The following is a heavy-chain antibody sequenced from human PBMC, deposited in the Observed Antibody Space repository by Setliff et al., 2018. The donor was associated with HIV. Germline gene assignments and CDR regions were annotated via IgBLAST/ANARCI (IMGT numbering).Heavy chain of an antibody. CDR3: ARGGGYDRSGYYPFDY. Sequence: SETLSLTCAVYGGSLSGYHWSWVRQSPEKGLEWIGEINHSGSTNYNPSLKSRVTMSVDTSKNQFSLKLSSVTAADTAVYYCARGGGYDRSGYYPFDYWGQGTPVTVS. CDR2: INHSGST. CDR1: GGSLSGYH. J-gene: IGHJ4*02. D-gene: IGHD3-22*01. V-gene: IGHV4-34*01.